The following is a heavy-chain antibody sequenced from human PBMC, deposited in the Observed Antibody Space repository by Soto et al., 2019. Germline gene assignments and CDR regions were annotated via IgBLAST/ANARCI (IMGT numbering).Heavy chain of an antibody. J-gene: IGHJ6*02. CDR1: CLAFSGYA. V-gene: IGHV3-23*01. Sequence: VGSLRRTFGASCLAFSGYAMSWVRQAPGKGLEWVSAISGSGGSTYYADSVKGRFTISRDNSKNTLYLQMNSLRAEDTAVYYCAKGGDIVVVPAAINGMDVWGQGTTVTVSS. D-gene: IGHD2-2*02. CDR2: ISGSGGST. CDR3: AKGGDIVVVPAAINGMDV.